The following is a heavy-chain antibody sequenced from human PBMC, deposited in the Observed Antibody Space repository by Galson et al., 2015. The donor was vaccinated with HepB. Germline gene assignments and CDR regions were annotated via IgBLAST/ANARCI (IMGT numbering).Heavy chain of an antibody. D-gene: IGHD1-26*01. J-gene: IGHJ6*02. CDR1: GGSISSGGYS. CDR2: IYHSGST. V-gene: IGHV4-30-2*01. Sequence: TLSLTCAVSGGSISSGGYSWSWIRQPPGKGLEWIGYIYHSGSTYYNPSLKSRVTISVDRSKNQFSLKLSSVTAADTAVYYCATSTRGSYYELPDYYYGMDVWGQGTTVTVSS. CDR3: ATSTRGSYYELPDYYYGMDV.